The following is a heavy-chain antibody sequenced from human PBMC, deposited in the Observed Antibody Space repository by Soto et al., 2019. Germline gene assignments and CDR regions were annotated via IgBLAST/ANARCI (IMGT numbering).Heavy chain of an antibody. J-gene: IGHJ3*01. CDR3: AKDQGIAASHGID. Sequence: QVQLVESGGGVVQPGRSLRLSCAASGFTFNNYGMHWVRQAPGKGLEWVAVISNDGSDKYYADSVKGRLTISRDNSKDTLYLQMNSLRAEETVVYYCAKDQGIAASHGIDWGQGTMVTVSS. D-gene: IGHD6-13*01. CDR2: ISNDGSDK. V-gene: IGHV3-30*18. CDR1: GFTFNNYG.